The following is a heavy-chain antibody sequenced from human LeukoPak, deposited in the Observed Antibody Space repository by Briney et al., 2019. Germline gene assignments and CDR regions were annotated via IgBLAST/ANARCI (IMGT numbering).Heavy chain of an antibody. CDR1: GGSISSYY. V-gene: IGHV4-59*08. CDR3: ARVFGPYYFDY. CDR2: IYYSGST. J-gene: IGHJ4*02. Sequence: SETLSLTCTVSGGSISSYYWSWIRQLPGKGLEWIGYIYYSGSTKYNPSLNSRVTISVDTSKNQFSLKLSSVTAADTAVYYCARVFGPYYFDYWGQGTLVTVSS. D-gene: IGHD3-16*01.